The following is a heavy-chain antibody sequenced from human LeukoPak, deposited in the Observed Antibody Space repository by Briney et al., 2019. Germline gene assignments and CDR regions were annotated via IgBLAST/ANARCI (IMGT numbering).Heavy chain of an antibody. J-gene: IGHJ3*02. CDR3: ASDDDYGDYGGAFDI. CDR1: GYTFTGSY. Sequence: GASVKVSCKASGYTFTGSYMHWVRQAPGQGLEWMGWINPNSGGTNYAQKFQGRVTMTRDTSISTAYMELSRLRSDDTAVYYCASDDDYGDYGGAFDIWGQGTMVTVSS. V-gene: IGHV1-2*02. D-gene: IGHD4-17*01. CDR2: INPNSGGT.